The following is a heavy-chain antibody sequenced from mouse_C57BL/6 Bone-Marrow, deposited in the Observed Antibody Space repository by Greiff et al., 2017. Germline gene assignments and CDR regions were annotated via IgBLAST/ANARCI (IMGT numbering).Heavy chain of an antibody. CDR2: ISYSGST. CDR1: GYSITSDY. V-gene: IGHV3-8*01. J-gene: IGHJ1*03. D-gene: IGHD1-1*01. CDR3: ARGIYYYGSSWYFDV. Sequence: EVKLVESGPGLAKPSQTLSLTCSVTGYSITSDYWNWIRKFPGNKLEYMGYISYSGSTYYNPSLKSRISITRDTSKNQYYLQLNSVTTEDTATYYCARGIYYYGSSWYFDVWGTGTTVTVSS.